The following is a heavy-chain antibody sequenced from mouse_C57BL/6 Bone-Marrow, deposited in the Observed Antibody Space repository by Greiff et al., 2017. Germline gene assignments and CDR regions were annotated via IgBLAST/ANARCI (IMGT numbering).Heavy chain of an antibody. D-gene: IGHD4-1*01. J-gene: IGHJ3*01. CDR2: INPSSGYT. Sequence: QVQLKESGAELARPGASVKMSCKASGYTFTSYTMHWVKQRPGQGLEWIGYINPSSGYTKYNQKFKDKATLTADKSSSTAYMQLSSLTSEDSAVYACARGRLGRGWFAYWGQGTLVTVSA. CDR1: GYTFTSYT. CDR3: ARGRLGRGWFAY. V-gene: IGHV1-4*01.